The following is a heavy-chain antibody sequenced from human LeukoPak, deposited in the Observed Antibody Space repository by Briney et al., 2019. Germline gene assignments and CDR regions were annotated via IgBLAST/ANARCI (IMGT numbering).Heavy chain of an antibody. CDR3: ATLSGSDFDY. V-gene: IGHV4-39*01. J-gene: IGHJ4*02. D-gene: IGHD1-26*01. CDR2: TYYSGNA. Sequence: SETLSLTCTVYGGSISGTSYYWRWIRQPPGKGLEWIGSTYYSGNAYYSPSLKSRVTISVDTSKNQFSLKLSSVTAADTAVYYCATLSGSDFDYWGQGTLVTVSS. CDR1: GGSISGTSYY.